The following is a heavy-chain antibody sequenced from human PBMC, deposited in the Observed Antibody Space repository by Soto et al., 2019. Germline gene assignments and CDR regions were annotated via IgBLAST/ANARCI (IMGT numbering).Heavy chain of an antibody. Sequence: QVQLVESGGGVVQPGRSLRLSCAASGLTFSRYAMPWVRQAPGKWLEWVAVIIYDGSNKHYADSVQGRFTISRDNSKNTLYLQINSLRAEDTAVYYCAAELGNTGYDGHDYWGQGTLVTVSS. CDR1: GLTFSRYA. V-gene: IGHV3-30*04. CDR3: AAELGNTGYDGHDY. J-gene: IGHJ4*02. CDR2: IIYDGSNK. D-gene: IGHD5-12*01.